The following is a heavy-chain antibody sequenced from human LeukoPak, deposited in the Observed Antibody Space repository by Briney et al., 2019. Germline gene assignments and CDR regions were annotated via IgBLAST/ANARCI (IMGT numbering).Heavy chain of an antibody. CDR2: IYYSGSS. J-gene: IGHJ4*02. CDR3: ARVGYCSSTSCHPSDY. V-gene: IGHV4-59*12. Sequence: SETLSLTCTVSGGSISGYYWSWIRQPPGKGLEWIGYIYYSGSSNYNPSLKSRVTMSVDTSKNQFSLKLSSVTAADMAVYYCARVGYCSSTSCHPSDYWGQGTLVTVSS. CDR1: GGSISGYY. D-gene: IGHD2-2*01.